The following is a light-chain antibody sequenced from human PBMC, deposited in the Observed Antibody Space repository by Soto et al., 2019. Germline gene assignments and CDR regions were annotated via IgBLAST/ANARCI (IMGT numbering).Light chain of an antibody. Sequence: QSALTQPPSASGSPGQSVAISCTETSSDVGGYNYVSWYQQHPGKAPKLMIYEVNKRPSGVPDRFSGSKSGNTASLTVSGLQADDEADYYCSSYAGSSNVFGTGTKVTVL. J-gene: IGLJ1*01. CDR2: EVN. CDR1: SSDVGGYNY. CDR3: SSYAGSSNV. V-gene: IGLV2-8*01.